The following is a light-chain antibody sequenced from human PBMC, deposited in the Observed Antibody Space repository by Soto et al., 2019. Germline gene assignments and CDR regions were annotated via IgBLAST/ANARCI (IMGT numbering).Light chain of an antibody. CDR3: QQANSFPYT. CDR1: QAINSW. Sequence: DIQMTQSPSSVSASVGDRVTITCRASQAINSWLAWYQQKPGKAPKLLIYGASSLQSGVPSRFSGSESGTDFTLAISSLQPEDIATYYCQQANSFPYTFGQGTKLEIK. CDR2: GAS. V-gene: IGKV1D-12*01. J-gene: IGKJ2*01.